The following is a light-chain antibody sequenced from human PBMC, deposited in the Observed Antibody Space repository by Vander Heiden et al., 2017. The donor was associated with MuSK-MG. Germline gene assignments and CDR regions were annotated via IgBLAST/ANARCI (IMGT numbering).Light chain of an antibody. CDR1: ALPKQY. CDR2: KDR. CDR3: QSADSSGTYV. V-gene: IGLV3-25*03. Sequence: SYELTQPPSVSVSPGPTARITCPGDALPKQYAYWYQQKPGQAPVLVIYKDRERPSVIPERCSGSSSGTTVTLTISGVQAEDEADYYCQSADSSGTYVFGTGTKVTVL. J-gene: IGLJ1*01.